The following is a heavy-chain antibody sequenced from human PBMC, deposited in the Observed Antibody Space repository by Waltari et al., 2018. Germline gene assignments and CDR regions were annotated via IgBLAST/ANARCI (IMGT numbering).Heavy chain of an antibody. D-gene: IGHD1-26*01. CDR3: ARGVGATMKYYYMDV. V-gene: IGHV4-34*01. CDR1: GGSFSGYY. J-gene: IGHJ6*03. Sequence: QVQLQQWGAGLLKPSETLALTCAVYGGSFSGYYWSWVSQPPGKGLEWIGEINHSGSTNYNPSLKSRVTISVDTSKNQFSLKLSSVTAADTAVYYCARGVGATMKYYYMDVWGKGTTVTVSS. CDR2: INHSGST.